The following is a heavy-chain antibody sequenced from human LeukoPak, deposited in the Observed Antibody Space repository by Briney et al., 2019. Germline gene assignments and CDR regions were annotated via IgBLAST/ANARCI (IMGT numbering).Heavy chain of an antibody. D-gene: IGHD1-26*01. CDR3: ARHISSGGTYAHFEY. Sequence: SETLSLTCTVSGSMYNYYWSWIRQPPGKGLEWIGYIHYSGSTNYNPSLKRRVTMSLDTSKNQVSLKLNSVTAADTAVYYCARHISSGGTYAHFEYWGQGTLVTVSS. CDR2: IHYSGST. V-gene: IGHV4-59*08. J-gene: IGHJ4*02. CDR1: GSMYNYY.